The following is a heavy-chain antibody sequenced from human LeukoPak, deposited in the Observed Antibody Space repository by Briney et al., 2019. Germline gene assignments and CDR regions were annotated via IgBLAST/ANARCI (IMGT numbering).Heavy chain of an antibody. D-gene: IGHD1-1*01. Sequence: ASVKVSCRASGYAFTGYYRFCVGQAPAEGLEWMGWINPNSGDTNYAQMFQGRVNMTRDTSISTDYMELSRLTSDDTAVYYCARATGWLPFDYWGQGTLVTVSS. CDR3: ARATGWLPFDY. J-gene: IGHJ4*02. CDR1: GYAFTGYY. V-gene: IGHV1-2*02. CDR2: INPNSGDT.